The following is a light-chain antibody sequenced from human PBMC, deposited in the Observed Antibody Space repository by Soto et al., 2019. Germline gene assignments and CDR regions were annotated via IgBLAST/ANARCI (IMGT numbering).Light chain of an antibody. J-gene: IGKJ1*01. CDR3: QQYYNWPRT. CDR2: GAS. V-gene: IGKV3D-15*01. CDR1: QSVSSSY. Sequence: EIVLTQSPGTLSLSPGERATLSCRASQSVSSSYLAWYQQKPGQAPRLLIYGASSRATGIPDRFSGSGSGTEFTLTISSLRSEDFAVYFCQQYYNWPRTFGQGTRW.